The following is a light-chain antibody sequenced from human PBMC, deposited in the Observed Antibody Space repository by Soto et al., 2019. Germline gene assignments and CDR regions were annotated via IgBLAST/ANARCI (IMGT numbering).Light chain of an antibody. CDR2: DVS. CDR3: ISYTSSSTLVV. CDR1: SSDVGGYNY. V-gene: IGLV2-14*01. Sequence: QSALTQPASVSGSPGQSITISCTGTSSDVGGYNYVSWYQQHPGKAPKLMIYDVSNRPSGVSNRFSGSKSANTASLTISGLQAEDEADYYCISYTSSSTLVVFGGGTKLTVL. J-gene: IGLJ2*01.